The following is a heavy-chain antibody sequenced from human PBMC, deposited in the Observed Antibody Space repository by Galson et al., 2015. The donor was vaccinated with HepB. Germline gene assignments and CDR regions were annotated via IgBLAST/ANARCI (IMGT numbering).Heavy chain of an antibody. CDR1: GYTFTSYG. CDR2: ISAYNGNT. Sequence: SVKVSCKASGYTFTSYGISWVRQAPGQGLEWMGWISAYNGNTNYAQKLQGRVTMTTDTSTSTAYMELRSLRSDDTAVYYCARTDGFLEWSYYYYYYMDVWGKGTTVTVSS. CDR3: ARTDGFLEWSYYYYYYMDV. V-gene: IGHV1-18*01. J-gene: IGHJ6*03. D-gene: IGHD3-3*01.